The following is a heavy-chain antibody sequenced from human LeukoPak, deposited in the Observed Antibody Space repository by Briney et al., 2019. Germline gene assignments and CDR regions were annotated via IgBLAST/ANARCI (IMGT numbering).Heavy chain of an antibody. CDR3: ARDHYDFWSGTPGDDAFDI. Sequence: SETLSLTCTVSGGSISSGGYFWSWIRQHPGKGLEWTGCIYYSGSPYYNPTLKSRLTISVDTSKNQFSLKLSSVTAADTAVYYCARDHYDFWSGTPGDDAFDIWGQGTMVTVSS. CDR2: IYYSGSP. CDR1: GGSISSGGYF. V-gene: IGHV4-31*03. D-gene: IGHD3-3*01. J-gene: IGHJ3*02.